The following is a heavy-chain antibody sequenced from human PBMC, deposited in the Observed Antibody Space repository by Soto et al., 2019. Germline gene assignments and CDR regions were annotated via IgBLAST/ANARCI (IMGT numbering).Heavy chain of an antibody. CDR1: GDSVSSGNYY. CDR3: ARGQQLVYFDY. J-gene: IGHJ4*02. D-gene: IGHD6-13*01. Sequence: QVQLQESGPGLVKPSETLSLTCTVSGDSVSSGNYYWTWIRQPPGGGLEWIGYIHSSGSTIYNPSLKSRVIISADTSKNHFSLKLTSVTAADTAVYYCARGQQLVYFDYWGQGTLVTVSS. V-gene: IGHV4-61*03. CDR2: IHSSGST.